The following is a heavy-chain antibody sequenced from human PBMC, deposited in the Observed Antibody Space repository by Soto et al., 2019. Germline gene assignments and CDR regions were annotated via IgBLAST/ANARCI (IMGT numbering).Heavy chain of an antibody. J-gene: IGHJ5*02. D-gene: IGHD3-3*01. CDR1: GFTFSSYG. CDR2: IWYDGSNK. V-gene: IGHV3-33*01. CDR3: AREKKVEWLVGWFDP. Sequence: GGSLRLSCAASGFTFSSYGMHWVRQAPGKGLEWVAVIWYDGSNKYYADSVKGRFTISRDNSKNTLYLQMNSLRAEDTAVYYCAREKKVEWLVGWFDPWGQGTLVTVSS.